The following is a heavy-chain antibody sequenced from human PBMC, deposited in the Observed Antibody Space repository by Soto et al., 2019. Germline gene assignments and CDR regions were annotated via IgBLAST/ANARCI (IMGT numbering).Heavy chain of an antibody. Sequence: QVQLVQSGAEVTKPGSSVKVSCKASGGTFSSYAISWVRQAPGQGLEWMGGIIPIFGTANYAQKFQGRVTITADESTGTAYMELSSLSSEDTAVYYCARGTLRYFDWLLGYWGQGTLVTVSS. CDR3: ARGTLRYFDWLLGY. V-gene: IGHV1-69*12. CDR2: IIPIFGTA. CDR1: GGTFSSYA. J-gene: IGHJ4*02. D-gene: IGHD3-9*01.